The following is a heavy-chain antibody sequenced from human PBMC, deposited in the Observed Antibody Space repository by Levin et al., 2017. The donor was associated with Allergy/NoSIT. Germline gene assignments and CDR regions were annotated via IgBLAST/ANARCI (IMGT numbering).Heavy chain of an antibody. D-gene: IGHD2-15*01. J-gene: IGHJ6*02. CDR3: ARGGYCSGGSCYSAYDYGMDV. CDR1: GFTFSDYY. CDR2: ISSSGSTI. V-gene: IGHV3-11*01. Sequence: GGSLRLSCAASGFTFSDYYMSWIRQAPGKGLEWVSYISSSGSTIYYADSVKGRFTISRDNAKNSLYLQMNSLRAEDTAVYYCARGGYCSGGSCYSAYDYGMDVWGQGTTVTVSS.